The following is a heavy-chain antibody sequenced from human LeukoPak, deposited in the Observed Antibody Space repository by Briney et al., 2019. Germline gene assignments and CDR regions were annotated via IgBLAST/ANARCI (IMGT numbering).Heavy chain of an antibody. CDR2: INHSGST. CDR3: VRGGIMITFGGVIVPLPLDY. J-gene: IGHJ4*02. CDR1: GGSFSGYY. Sequence: SETLSLTCAVYGGSFSGYYWSWIRQPPGKGLEWIGEINHSGSTNYNPSPKSRVTISVDTSKNQFSLKLSSVTAADTAVYYCVRGGIMITFGGVIVPLPLDYWGQGTLVTVSS. V-gene: IGHV4-34*01. D-gene: IGHD3-16*02.